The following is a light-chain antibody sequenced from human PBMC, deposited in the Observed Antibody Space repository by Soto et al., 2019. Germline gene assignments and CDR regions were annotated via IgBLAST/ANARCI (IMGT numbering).Light chain of an antibody. J-gene: IGKJ1*01. CDR3: QQYNTYSQT. Sequence: DIQMTQSPSTLSASVGDRVTITCRASQNIGGWLAWYQQKPGKAPNLLIYKASTLEVGVPSRFSGSGSGTEFTLTISSLQSDDFATYYCQQYNTYSQTFGQGTKVDIK. CDR2: KAS. V-gene: IGKV1-5*03. CDR1: QNIGGW.